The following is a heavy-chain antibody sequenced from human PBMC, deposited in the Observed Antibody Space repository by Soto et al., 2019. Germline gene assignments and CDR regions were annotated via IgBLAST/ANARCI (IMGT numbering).Heavy chain of an antibody. J-gene: IGHJ4*02. CDR1: GGSFSSSYY. V-gene: IGHV4-39*01. Sequence: RSLTCAVSGGSFSSSYYWGWLRQPRGKGLEWLGNIYYSGHTYYNPSLKSRFAMSVDTSKNQFSLTLTSVTAADTTVYYCARYFLRGRFFDSWCQGTLFTVPQ. CDR2: IYYSGHT. CDR3: ARYFLRGRFFDS. D-gene: IGHD3-10*01.